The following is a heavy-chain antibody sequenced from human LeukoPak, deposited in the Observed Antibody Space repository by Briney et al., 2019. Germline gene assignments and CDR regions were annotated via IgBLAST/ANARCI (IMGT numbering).Heavy chain of an antibody. J-gene: IGHJ4*02. CDR2: SYCTGST. V-gene: IGHV4-59*12. CDR3: ARVKVFDSQTDYFDY. Sequence: SETLSLTCTVYGGTITRNSWIWIGQPPGKGLEGLGYSYCTGSTDYNPSLQSPVTISVDTSKNQLSLKLSSVTAADTDVYYCARVKVFDSQTDYFDYWGQGTLVTVSS. CDR1: GGTITRNS. D-gene: IGHD3-9*01.